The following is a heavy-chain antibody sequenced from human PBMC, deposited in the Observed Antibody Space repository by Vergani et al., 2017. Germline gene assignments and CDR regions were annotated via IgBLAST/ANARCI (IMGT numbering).Heavy chain of an antibody. Sequence: VQLVESGGGLVQPGGSLRLSCAASGFTFSSYAMHWVRQAPGKGLEWVAVISYDGSNKYYADSVKGRFTISRDNSKNTLYLQMNSLRAEDTAVYYCARAHSDGGSPFLDYWGQGTLVTVSS. CDR1: GFTFSSYA. CDR2: ISYDGSNK. J-gene: IGHJ4*02. V-gene: IGHV3-30*04. D-gene: IGHD2-21*01. CDR3: ARAHSDGGSPFLDY.